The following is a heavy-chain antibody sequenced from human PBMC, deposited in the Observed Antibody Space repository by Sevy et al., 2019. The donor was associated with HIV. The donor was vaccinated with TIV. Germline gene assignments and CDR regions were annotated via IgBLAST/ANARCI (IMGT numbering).Heavy chain of an antibody. CDR2: IKEDGGDK. V-gene: IGHV3-7*01. Sequence: GGSLRLSCAASGFTFSSHWMSWVRQAPGKGLEWVANIKEDGGDKYYVDSMKGRFTITRDNGENSLSLQMNSLRAEDTAVYYCARDTAGIGMDVWGQGTTVTVSS. CDR3: ARDTAGIGMDV. J-gene: IGHJ6*02. CDR1: GFTFSSHW. D-gene: IGHD6-13*01.